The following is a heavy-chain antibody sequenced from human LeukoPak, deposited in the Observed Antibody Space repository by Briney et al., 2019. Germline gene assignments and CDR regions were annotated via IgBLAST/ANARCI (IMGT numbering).Heavy chain of an antibody. D-gene: IGHD5-18*01. V-gene: IGHV3-23*01. J-gene: IGHJ4*02. CDR1: GFTFSSYA. CDR3: ATYRQVLLPFES. CDR2: IFPSGGEI. Sequence: GGSLRLSCAASGFTFSSYAMNWVRQAPGKGLEWVSSIFPSGGEIHYADSVRGRFTISRDNSKSILSLQMNSLRAEDTAIYYCATYRQVLLPFESWGQGTLVTVSS.